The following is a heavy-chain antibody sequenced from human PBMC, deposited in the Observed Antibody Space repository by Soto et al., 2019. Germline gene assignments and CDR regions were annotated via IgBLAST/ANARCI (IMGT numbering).Heavy chain of an antibody. CDR3: ARYSGSYTRSLDL. D-gene: IGHD1-26*01. Sequence: GGSLRLSCASSGFTSSDYYMDWVRQAPGKWLEWIGRIRNKANSYATEYAASVKGRFTISRDDSKSSLYLQMNSLTTDDTAVYYCARYSGSYTRSLDLWGRGTLVTVSS. V-gene: IGHV3-72*01. CDR2: IRNKANSYAT. CDR1: GFTSSDYY. J-gene: IGHJ2*01.